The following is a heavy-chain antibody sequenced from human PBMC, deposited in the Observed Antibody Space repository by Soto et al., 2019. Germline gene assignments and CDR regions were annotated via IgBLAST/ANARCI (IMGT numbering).Heavy chain of an antibody. CDR2: FDPEDGET. CDR1: GYTLTELS. Sequence: QVQLVQSGAEVKKPGASVKVSCKVSGYTLTELSMHWVRQAPGKGLEWMGGFDPEDGETIYAQKFQGRVTMPAETSTDTAYMALSSLRSEDTAVYYCATGYRYYGMDVWGQGTTFTVSS. V-gene: IGHV1-24*01. CDR3: ATGYRYYGMDV. D-gene: IGHD1-1*01. J-gene: IGHJ6*02.